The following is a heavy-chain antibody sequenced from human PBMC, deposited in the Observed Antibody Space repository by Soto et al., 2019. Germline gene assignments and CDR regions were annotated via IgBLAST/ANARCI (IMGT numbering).Heavy chain of an antibody. Sequence: QLQLQESGPGLVKPSETLSLTCSVSGGSISNTSFHWGWIRQPPGKGLEWIGSLYYSGSTYSNPSFESRVAISVDRSKNQFSLKLTAVTAADTAVYYCARLGYCTSTRCSSSPYYYMDVWGRGTTVTVSS. J-gene: IGHJ6*03. D-gene: IGHD2-2*01. V-gene: IGHV4-39*01. CDR3: ARLGYCTSTRCSSSPYYYMDV. CDR1: GGSISNTSFH. CDR2: LYYSGST.